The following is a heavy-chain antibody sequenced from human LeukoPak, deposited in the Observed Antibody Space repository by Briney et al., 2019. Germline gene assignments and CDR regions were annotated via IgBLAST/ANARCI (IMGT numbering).Heavy chain of an antibody. V-gene: IGHV1-18*01. J-gene: IGHJ4*02. CDR3: ARVPIPPYSSSWYQPFAY. Sequence: ASVKVSCKASGYTFTSYGISWVRQAPGQGLEWMGWISAYNGNTNYAQKLQGRVTMTTDTSTSTAYMELRSLRSDDTAVYFCARVPIPPYSSSWYQPFAYWGQGTLVTVSS. D-gene: IGHD6-13*01. CDR2: ISAYNGNT. CDR1: GYTFTSYG.